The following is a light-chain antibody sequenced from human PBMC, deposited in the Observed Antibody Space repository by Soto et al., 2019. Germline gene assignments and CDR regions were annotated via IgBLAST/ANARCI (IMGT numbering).Light chain of an antibody. CDR2: GAS. CDR3: QQYNNWPPIT. Sequence: EIVMTQSPATLSVSPGERATLSCRASQSVSSNLAWYQQKPGQAPRLLMYGASTRATGFPARFSGSGSGTEFTLTISSLQSEDFSVYYCQQYNNWPPITFGQGTRLEIK. V-gene: IGKV3-15*01. CDR1: QSVSSN. J-gene: IGKJ5*01.